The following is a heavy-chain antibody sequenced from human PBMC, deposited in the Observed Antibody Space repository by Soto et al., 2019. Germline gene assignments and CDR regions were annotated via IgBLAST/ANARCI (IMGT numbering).Heavy chain of an antibody. CDR3: ARRGFFYGMDV. CDR2: IYHSGST. Sequence: TSETLSLTCAVSGYSISSGYYWGWIRQPPGKGLEWIGSIYHSGSTYYNPSLKSRVTISVDTSKNQFSLKLSSVTAADTAVYYCARRGFFYGMDVWGQGTTVT. V-gene: IGHV4-38-2*01. D-gene: IGHD3-3*01. J-gene: IGHJ6*02. CDR1: GYSISSGYY.